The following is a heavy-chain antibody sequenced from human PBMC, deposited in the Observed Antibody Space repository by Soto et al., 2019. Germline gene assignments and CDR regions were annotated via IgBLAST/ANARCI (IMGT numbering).Heavy chain of an antibody. Sequence: SETLSLTCTVSGCSISGYYWSWLRQPPGKGLEWIGYIYNIGSTNYNPSLRSRVTMSIDTSQEQFSLKVSSVTATDTAVYYCARHVNLPLAGTGFDPWGRGTLVTVSS. CDR2: IYNIGST. V-gene: IGHV4-59*08. CDR1: GCSISGYY. D-gene: IGHD6-19*01. J-gene: IGHJ5*02. CDR3: ARHVNLPLAGTGFDP.